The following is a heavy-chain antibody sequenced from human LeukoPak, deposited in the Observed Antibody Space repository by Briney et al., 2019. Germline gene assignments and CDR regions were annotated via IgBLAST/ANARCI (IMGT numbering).Heavy chain of an antibody. D-gene: IGHD3-16*01. CDR3: AREGAIGENWFDP. V-gene: IGHV4-39*07. Sequence: PSETLSLTCTVSGVSISSSNSYWGWIRQPPGKGLEWIGSIYYSGNTYYNSSLKSRVTISIDTSANLFSLKLSSVTAADTAVYYCAREGAIGENWFDPWGQGTLVTVSS. J-gene: IGHJ5*02. CDR1: GVSISSSNSY. CDR2: IYYSGNT.